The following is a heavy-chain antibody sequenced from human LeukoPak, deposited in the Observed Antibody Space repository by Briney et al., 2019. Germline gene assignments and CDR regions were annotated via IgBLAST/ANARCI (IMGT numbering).Heavy chain of an antibody. CDR1: GYTFTGYY. V-gene: IGHV1-2*06. D-gene: IGHD2-15*01. Sequence: ASVKVSCKASGYTFTGYYMHWVRQAPGQGLEWMGRINPNSGGTNYAQKFQGRVTITRDTSISTAYMELSRLRSDDPAVYYCARRRLLGYFSGRRCSLFYWGEGAMVAVSS. J-gene: IGHJ3*01. CDR3: ARRRLLGYFSGRRCSLFY. CDR2: INPNSGGT.